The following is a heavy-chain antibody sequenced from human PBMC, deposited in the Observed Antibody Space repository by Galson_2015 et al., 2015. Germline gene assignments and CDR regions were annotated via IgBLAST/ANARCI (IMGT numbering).Heavy chain of an antibody. CDR2: ISSSSSTI. V-gene: IGHV3-48*02. CDR3: ARDRRSDYGDYGRVDY. D-gene: IGHD4-17*01. Sequence: SLRLSCAASGFTFSSYRMNWVRQAPGKGLVWVSYISSSSSTIYYADSVKGRFTISRDNAKNSLYLQMNSLRDEDTAVYYCARDRRSDYGDYGRVDYWGQGTLVTVSS. CDR1: GFTFSSYR. J-gene: IGHJ4*02.